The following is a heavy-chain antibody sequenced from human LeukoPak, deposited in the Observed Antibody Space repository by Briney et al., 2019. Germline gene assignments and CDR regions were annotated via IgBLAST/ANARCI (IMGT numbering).Heavy chain of an antibody. CDR1: GYTFTSYG. CDR2: ISAYNGNT. CDR3: AREMHIVVVTAMSPTNPLWY. J-gene: IGHJ4*02. D-gene: IGHD2-21*02. Sequence: ASGKVSCQASGYTFTSYGISWVRQAPGQGLEWMGWISAYNGNTNYAQKLQGRVTMTTDTSTSTAYMELRSLRSDDTAVYYCAREMHIVVVTAMSPTNPLWYWGQGTLVTVSS. V-gene: IGHV1-18*01.